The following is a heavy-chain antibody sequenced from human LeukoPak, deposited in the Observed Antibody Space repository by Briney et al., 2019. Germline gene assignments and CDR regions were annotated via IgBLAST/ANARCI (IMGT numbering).Heavy chain of an antibody. D-gene: IGHD7-27*01. CDR1: GYTFTSYG. V-gene: IGHV1-18*01. J-gene: IGHJ6*02. CDR2: ISAYNGNT. CDR3: ARETGDEYYYYGMDV. Sequence: ASVTVSCKASGYTFTSYGISWVRQAPGQGLEWMGWISAYNGNTNYAQKLQGRVTMTTDTSTSTAYMELRSLRSDDTAVYYCARETGDEYYYYGMDVWGQGTTVTVSS.